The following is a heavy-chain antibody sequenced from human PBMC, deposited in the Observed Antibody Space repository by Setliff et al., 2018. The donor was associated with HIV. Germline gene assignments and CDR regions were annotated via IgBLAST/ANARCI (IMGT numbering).Heavy chain of an antibody. CDR1: GFTFSSYA. Sequence: GGSLRLSCAASGFTFSSYAMSWVRQAPGKGLEWVSAISGSGGSTYYADAVKSRFTISRDNSKNTLYLQMNSLRAEDTAVYYCAKGRYSSGANYYYYYMDVWGKGTTVTVSS. CDR3: AKGRYSSGANYYYYYMDV. V-gene: IGHV3-23*01. CDR2: ISGSGGST. D-gene: IGHD6-19*01. J-gene: IGHJ6*03.